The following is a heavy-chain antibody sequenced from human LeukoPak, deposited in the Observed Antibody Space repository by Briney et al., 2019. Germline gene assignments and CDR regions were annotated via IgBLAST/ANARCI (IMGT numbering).Heavy chain of an antibody. Sequence: GGSLRLSCAASGFTFSSYSMNWVRQAPGKGLEWVSYISSSSSTIYYADSVKGRFTISRDNAKNSLYLQMNSLRAEDTAVYYCASLGLETTVSNGYWGQGTLVTVSS. CDR2: ISSSSSTI. CDR1: GFTFSSYS. D-gene: IGHD4-17*01. CDR3: ASLGLETTVSNGY. V-gene: IGHV3-48*01. J-gene: IGHJ4*02.